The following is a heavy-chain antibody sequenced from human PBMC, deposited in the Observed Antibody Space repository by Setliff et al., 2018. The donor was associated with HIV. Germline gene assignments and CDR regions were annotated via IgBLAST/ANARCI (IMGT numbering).Heavy chain of an antibody. Sequence: SETLSLTCTVSGGSISNSRYYWGWIRQPPGKGLERVGSIYYSGSTYYSPSLKSRVTISVDTSKNQFSLTLTSVTAADTAVYYCARQQHSSDLKIWNYWGQGTLVTVSS. J-gene: IGHJ4*02. CDR1: GGSISNSRYY. D-gene: IGHD6-19*01. V-gene: IGHV4-39*01. CDR2: IYYSGST. CDR3: ARQQHSSDLKIWNY.